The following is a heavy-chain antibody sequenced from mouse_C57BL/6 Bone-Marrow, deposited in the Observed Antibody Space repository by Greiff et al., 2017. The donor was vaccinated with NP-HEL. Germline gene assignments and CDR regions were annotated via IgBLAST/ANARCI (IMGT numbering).Heavy chain of an antibody. Sequence: EVKVVESGGDLVKPGGSLKLSCAASGFTFSSYGMSWVRQTPDKRLEWVATISSGGSYTYYPDSVKGRFTISRDNAKNTLYLQMSSLKSEDTAMDYCARLGLLHAMDYWGQGTSVTVSS. D-gene: IGHD2-3*01. CDR2: ISSGGSYT. V-gene: IGHV5-6*01. CDR3: ARLGLLHAMDY. J-gene: IGHJ4*01. CDR1: GFTFSSYG.